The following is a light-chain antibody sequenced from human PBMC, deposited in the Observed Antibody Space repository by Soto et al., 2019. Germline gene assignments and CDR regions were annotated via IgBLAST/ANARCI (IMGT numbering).Light chain of an antibody. CDR3: AAWDNSLIGVA. Sequence: QLVLTQPPSASGTPGQRVTISCSGSSSNIGSNTVNWYRQLPGTAPKLLMHTDNQRPSGVPDRFSGSKSGTSASLAISGLQSDDEADYYCAAWDNSLIGVAFGGGTQLTVL. V-gene: IGLV1-44*01. CDR2: TDN. CDR1: SSNIGSNT. J-gene: IGLJ2*01.